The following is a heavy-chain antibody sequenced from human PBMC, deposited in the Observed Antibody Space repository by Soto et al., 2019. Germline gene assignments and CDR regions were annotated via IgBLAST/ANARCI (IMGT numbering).Heavy chain of an antibody. CDR3: ARDDSSGFDY. D-gene: IGHD3-22*01. J-gene: IGHJ4*02. Sequence: QVQLQQWGARLLKPSETLSLTCAVYGGSFSGYYWCWIRQPPGKGLEWIGEINHSGSTNYNPSLKSRVTISVDTSKNQFSLKLSSVTAADTAVYYCARDDSSGFDYWGQGTLVTVSS. CDR2: INHSGST. V-gene: IGHV4-34*01. CDR1: GGSFSGYY.